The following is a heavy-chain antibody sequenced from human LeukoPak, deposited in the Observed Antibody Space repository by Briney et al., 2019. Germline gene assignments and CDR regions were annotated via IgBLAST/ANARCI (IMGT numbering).Heavy chain of an antibody. CDR1: GFTFSNAW. J-gene: IGHJ4*02. V-gene: IGHV3-15*01. Sequence: GSLRLSCAASGFTFSNAWMSWVRQAPGKGLEWVGRIKSKTDGGTTDYAAPVEGRFTISRDDSKKTLYLQMNSLKTEDTAVHYCSTDPYSSKWYYFDYWGQGTLVTVSS. CDR2: IKSKTDGGTT. CDR3: STDPYSSKWYYFDY. D-gene: IGHD6-13*01.